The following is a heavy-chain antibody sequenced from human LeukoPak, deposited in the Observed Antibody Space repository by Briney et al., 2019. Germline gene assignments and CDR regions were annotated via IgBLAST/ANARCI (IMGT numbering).Heavy chain of an antibody. CDR2: IYHSGST. V-gene: IGHV4-38-2*01. CDR3: ASLSTLDY. CDR1: GYSISSGYY. Sequence: SETLSLTCAVSGYSISSGYYWGWIRQPPGKGLEWIGSIYHSGSTYYNPSLKSRVTISVDTSKNQFSLKLSSVTAADTAVYYCASLSTLDYWGQGTLVTVSS. J-gene: IGHJ4*02.